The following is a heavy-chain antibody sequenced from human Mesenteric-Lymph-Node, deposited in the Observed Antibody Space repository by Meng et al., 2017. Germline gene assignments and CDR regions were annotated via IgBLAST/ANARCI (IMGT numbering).Heavy chain of an antibody. V-gene: IGHV4-4*02. CDR1: GGSFSSSNW. CDR2: IYHSGST. J-gene: IGHJ2*01. Sequence: QVQLQQWGEGLLKPSEILSLTCAVYGGSFSSSNWWSWVRQPPGKGLEWIGEIYHSGSTNYNPSLKSRITISVDTSKNQFSLKLSSVTAADTAVYYCARGQKGYFDLWGRGTLVTVSS. CDR3: ARGQKGYFDL.